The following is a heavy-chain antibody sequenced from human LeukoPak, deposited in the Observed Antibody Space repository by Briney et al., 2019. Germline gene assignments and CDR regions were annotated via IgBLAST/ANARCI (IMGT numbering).Heavy chain of an antibody. Sequence: GGSLRLSCAASGFTFSSYAMSWVRQAPGKGLEWVSAISGSGGSTYYADSVKGRFTISRDNSENTLYLQMNSLRAEDTAVYYCAKDLQPGIAAAGTLVNYYGMDVWGQGTTVTVSS. CDR2: ISGSGGST. CDR3: AKDLQPGIAAAGTLVNYYGMDV. J-gene: IGHJ6*02. CDR1: GFTFSSYA. D-gene: IGHD6-13*01. V-gene: IGHV3-23*01.